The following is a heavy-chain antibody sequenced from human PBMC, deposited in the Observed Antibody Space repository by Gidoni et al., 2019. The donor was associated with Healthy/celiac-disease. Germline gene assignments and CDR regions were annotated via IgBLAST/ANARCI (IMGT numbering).Heavy chain of an antibody. CDR2: IYTSGST. D-gene: IGHD6-19*01. J-gene: IGHJ3*02. CDR1: GGSISSGSYY. V-gene: IGHV4-61*02. Sequence: QVQLQESGPGLVKPSQTLSLTCTVSGGSISSGSYYWSWIRQPAGKGLEWIRRIYTSGSTNYNPSLKSRVTISVDTSKNQFSLKLSSVTAADTAVYYCARGIAVAGDDAFDIWGQGTMVTVSS. CDR3: ARGIAVAGDDAFDI.